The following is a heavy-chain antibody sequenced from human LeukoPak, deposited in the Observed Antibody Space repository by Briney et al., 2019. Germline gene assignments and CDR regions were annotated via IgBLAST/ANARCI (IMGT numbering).Heavy chain of an antibody. CDR3: ARYRLVWLPAPVFNY. J-gene: IGHJ4*02. D-gene: IGHD6-19*01. Sequence: GGSLRLSCSASGFTFTSSGMSWVRQAPGKGLEWVSAISGSGGSTYYADSVKGRFTISRDNAKNSLYLQMNSLRAEDTAVYYCARYRLVWLPAPVFNYWGQGTLVTVSS. CDR1: GFTFTSSG. CDR2: ISGSGGST. V-gene: IGHV3-23*01.